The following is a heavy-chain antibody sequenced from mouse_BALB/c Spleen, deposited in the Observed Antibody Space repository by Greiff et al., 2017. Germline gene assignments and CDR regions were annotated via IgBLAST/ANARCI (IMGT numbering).Heavy chain of an antibody. D-gene: IGHD1-1*01. V-gene: IGHV3-6*02. CDR3: ARDPHYYGSSYFDY. CDR2: ISYDGSN. J-gene: IGHJ2*01. Sequence: VQLKESGPGLVKPSQSLSLTCSVTGYSITSGYYWNWIRQFPGNKLEWMGYISYDGSNNYNPSLKNRISITRDTSKNQFFLKLNSVTTEDTATYYCARDPHYYGSSYFDYWGQGTTLTVSS. CDR1: GYSITSGYY.